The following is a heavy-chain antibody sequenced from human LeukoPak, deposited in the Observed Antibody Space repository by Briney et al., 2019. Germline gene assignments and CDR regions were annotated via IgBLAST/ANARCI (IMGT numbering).Heavy chain of an antibody. Sequence: ASVKVSCKASGYTFTGYYIHWVRQAPGQGLEWMGRINPNSDVTNYAQKFRGRVTMTRGTSISTAYMELSSLRSEDTAVYYCARWMSSYGFSYFDYWGQGTLVTVSS. V-gene: IGHV1-2*06. CDR2: INPNSDVT. J-gene: IGHJ4*02. CDR1: GYTFTGYY. CDR3: ARWMSSYGFSYFDY. D-gene: IGHD5-18*01.